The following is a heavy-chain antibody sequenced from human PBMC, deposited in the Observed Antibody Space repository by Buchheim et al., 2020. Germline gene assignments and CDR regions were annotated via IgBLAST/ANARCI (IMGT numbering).Heavy chain of an antibody. V-gene: IGHV1-69*01. CDR1: GYTFTGYY. D-gene: IGHD2-2*01. Sequence: QVQLVQSGAEVKKPGASVKVSCKASGYTFTGYYMHWVRQAPGQGLEWMGGIIPIFGTANYAQKFQGRVTITADESTSTAYMELSSLRSEDTAVYYCARTEGVVVPAAISNPVDYWGQGTL. CDR2: IIPIFGTA. CDR3: ARTEGVVVPAAISNPVDY. J-gene: IGHJ4*02.